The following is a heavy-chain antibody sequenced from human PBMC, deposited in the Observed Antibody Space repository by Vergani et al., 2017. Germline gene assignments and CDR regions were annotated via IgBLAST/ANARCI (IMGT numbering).Heavy chain of an antibody. CDR3: ASERIAAAVNWFDP. CDR2: ISYSGST. V-gene: IGHV4-59*01. D-gene: IGHD6-13*01. CDR1: GGSISSYY. J-gene: IGHJ5*02. Sequence: QVQLQESGPGLVKPSETLSLTCTVSGGSISSYYWSWIRQPPGKGLEWIGYISYSGSTNYNPSLKSRVTISVDTSKNQFSLKLSSVTAADTAVYYCASERIAAAVNWFDPWGQGTLVTVSS.